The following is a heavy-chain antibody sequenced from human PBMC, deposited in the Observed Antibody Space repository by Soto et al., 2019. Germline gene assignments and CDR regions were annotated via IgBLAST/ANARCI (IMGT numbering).Heavy chain of an antibody. Sequence: QAQLMQSGAEVRKPGTSVKVSCDTSGYNFRGYYVPWVRQAPGHGLQWLRRIDPNSGDTDYAQTFQGRIAVTRDSSLASVYMDLISLTSHDTAVYFCAKSPPGLMSTYFDFWGQGTPVVVSS. CDR2: IDPNSGDT. J-gene: IGHJ4*02. CDR1: GYNFRGYY. V-gene: IGHV1-2*06. CDR3: AKSPPGLMSTYFDF. D-gene: IGHD2-21*01.